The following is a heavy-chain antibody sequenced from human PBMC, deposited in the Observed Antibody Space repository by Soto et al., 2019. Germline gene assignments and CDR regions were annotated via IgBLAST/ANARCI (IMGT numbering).Heavy chain of an antibody. J-gene: IGHJ4*02. Sequence: SETLSLTCTVSGGSISSYYWSWIRQPPGKGLEWIGYIYYSGSTNYNPSLKSRVTISVDTSKNQFSLKLSSVTAADTSVYYCARLQRVIFGVVKWRQGTLVTVSS. CDR2: IYYSGST. CDR3: ARLQRVIFGVVK. D-gene: IGHD3-3*01. CDR1: GGSISSYY. V-gene: IGHV4-59*08.